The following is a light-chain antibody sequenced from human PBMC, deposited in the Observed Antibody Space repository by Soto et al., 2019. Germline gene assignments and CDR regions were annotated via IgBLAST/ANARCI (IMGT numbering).Light chain of an antibody. CDR2: DVS. J-gene: IGLJ2*01. V-gene: IGLV2-11*01. Sequence: QSALTQPRSVSGSPGHSVTISCTGTSSDVGGYNYVSWYQQHPGKAPKLMIYDVSKRPSGVPDRFSGSKSGNTASLTTSRLQDEDEADYYCCSDSGSYNVVFGGGTK. CDR3: CSDSGSYNVV. CDR1: SSDVGGYNY.